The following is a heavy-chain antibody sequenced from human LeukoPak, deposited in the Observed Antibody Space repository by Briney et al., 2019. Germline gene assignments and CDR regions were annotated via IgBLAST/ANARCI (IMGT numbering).Heavy chain of an antibody. CDR2: ISSSGSTI. CDR3: ARGSSPYCSGGSCVDY. J-gene: IGHJ4*02. Sequence: GGSLRLSCAASGFTFSDYYMSWIRQAPGKGLEWVSYISSSGSTIYYADSVKSRFTISRDNAKNSLYLQMNSLRAEDTAVYYCARGSSPYCSGGSCVDYWGQGTLVTVSS. V-gene: IGHV3-11*01. CDR1: GFTFSDYY. D-gene: IGHD2-15*01.